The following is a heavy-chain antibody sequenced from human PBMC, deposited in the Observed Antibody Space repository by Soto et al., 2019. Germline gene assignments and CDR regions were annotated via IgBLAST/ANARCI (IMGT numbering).Heavy chain of an antibody. V-gene: IGHV1-18*01. CDR1: GYAFTNYG. J-gene: IGHJ4*02. Sequence: QVQLVQSGAEVKKPGASVKVSCKASGYAFTNYGISWVRQPPGQGLELMGWISGYNGNTNYAQNLQGRVTMTTDTSSTTAYMELTSLRSDDTAVYYCARAGRYYGGDVDYWGQGTLVTVSS. CDR3: ARAGRYYGGDVDY. CDR2: ISGYNGNT. D-gene: IGHD2-21*02.